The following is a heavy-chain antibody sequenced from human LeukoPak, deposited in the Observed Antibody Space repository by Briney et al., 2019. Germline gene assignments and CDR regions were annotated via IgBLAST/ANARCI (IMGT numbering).Heavy chain of an antibody. Sequence: PGGSLRLSCVPAGLTFDHYEMSWVRQAPGKGLEWVSGINWNGGSTGYVDSVKGRFTISRDNAKNSLYLQMNSLRAEDTALYYCNGYCSSASCYSDMDVWGQGTTVIVSS. D-gene: IGHD2-2*02. V-gene: IGHV3-20*04. J-gene: IGHJ6*02. CDR3: NGYCSSASCYSDMDV. CDR2: INWNGGST. CDR1: GLTFDHYE.